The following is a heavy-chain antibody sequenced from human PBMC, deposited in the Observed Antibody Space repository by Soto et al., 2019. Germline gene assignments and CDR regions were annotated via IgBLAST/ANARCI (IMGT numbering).Heavy chain of an antibody. CDR3: ARSMGRGGGDAFDI. D-gene: IGHD3-10*01. Sequence: ASVKVSCKASGYTFTSYAMHWVRQAPGQRLEWMGWINAGNGNTKYSQKFQGRVTITRDTSASTAYMELSSLRSEDTAVYYCARSMGRGGGDAFDIGGQGTMVKVSS. V-gene: IGHV1-3*01. J-gene: IGHJ3*02. CDR1: GYTFTSYA. CDR2: INAGNGNT.